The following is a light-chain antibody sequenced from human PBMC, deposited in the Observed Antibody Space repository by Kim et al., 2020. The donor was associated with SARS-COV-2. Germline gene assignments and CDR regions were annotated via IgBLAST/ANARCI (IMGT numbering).Light chain of an antibody. CDR2: DAS. CDR3: QQYYNWPT. CDR1: QVVNTA. Sequence: EIVLTQSPATLSVSRGERVDLSCRASQVVNTALAWYQQRPGQAPRLLMFDASTRAADVPPRFSGSGSGIDFTLTINGLQSEDLAIYYCQQYYNWPTFGGGTKVDIK. J-gene: IGKJ4*01. V-gene: IGKV3-15*01.